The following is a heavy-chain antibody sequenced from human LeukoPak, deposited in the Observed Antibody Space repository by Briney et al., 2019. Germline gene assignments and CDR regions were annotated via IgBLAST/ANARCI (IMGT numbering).Heavy chain of an antibody. D-gene: IGHD3-22*01. CDR2: IYYSGST. J-gene: IGHJ6*03. Sequence: SETLSLTCTVSGGSISSYYWSWIRQPPGKGLEWIGYIYYSGSTNYNPSLKSRVTISVDTSKNQFSLKLSSVTAADTAVYYCARHVKPYYYDSSGYYYGADYYYYMDVWGKGTTVTVSS. V-gene: IGHV4-59*08. CDR3: ARHVKPYYYDSSGYYYGADYYYYMDV. CDR1: GGSISSYY.